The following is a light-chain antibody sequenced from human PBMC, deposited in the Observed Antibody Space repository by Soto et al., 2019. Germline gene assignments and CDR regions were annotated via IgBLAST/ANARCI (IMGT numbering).Light chain of an antibody. CDR3: SSYAGSSTYV. V-gene: IGLV2-8*01. CDR2: EVN. CDR1: SSDVADYQY. Sequence: SALTQPPSASGSPGQSVTISCTGTSSDVADYQYVSWYQQHPGKAPKLMIYEVNKRPSGVPDRFSGSKSGSTASLTVSGLQPEDEADYYCSSYAGSSTYVFGTGTKLTVL. J-gene: IGLJ1*01.